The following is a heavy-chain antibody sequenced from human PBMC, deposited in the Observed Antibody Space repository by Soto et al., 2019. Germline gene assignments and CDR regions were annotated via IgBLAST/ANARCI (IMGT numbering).Heavy chain of an antibody. CDR3: ARMRGLHWFDP. J-gene: IGHJ5*02. CDR1: GFSLSTRGIC. CDR2: IDCGDDK. Sequence: SGPALVNRTQTLTLTCTFSGFSLSTRGICVSLIRQPPGKALELLALIDCGDDKYYSTSLKTRLTISKDTSKNQVVLTMTNMDPVDTATYYCARMRGLHWFDPWGQGTLVTVSS. V-gene: IGHV2-70*01.